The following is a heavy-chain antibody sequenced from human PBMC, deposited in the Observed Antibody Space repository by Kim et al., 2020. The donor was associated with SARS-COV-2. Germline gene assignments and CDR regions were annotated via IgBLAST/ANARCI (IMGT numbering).Heavy chain of an antibody. J-gene: IGHJ4*02. D-gene: IGHD3-10*01. V-gene: IGHV3-30*04. CDR3: ARATTMVRGVIANFDY. Sequence: GGSLRLSCAASGFTFSSYAMHWVRQAPGKGLEWVAVISYDGCNKYYADSVKGRFTISRDNSKNTLYLQMNSLRAEDTAVYYCARATTMVRGVIANFDYWGQGTLVTVSS. CDR1: GFTFSSYA. CDR2: ISYDGCNK.